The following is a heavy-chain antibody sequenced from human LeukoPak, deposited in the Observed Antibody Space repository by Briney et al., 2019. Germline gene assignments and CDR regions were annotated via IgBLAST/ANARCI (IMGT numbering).Heavy chain of an antibody. CDR2: ISYDGSNK. D-gene: IGHD3-10*01. CDR3: SAYYYGSAHPFDI. Sequence: LGGSLRLSCAASGFTFSSYSMNWVRQAPGKGLEWVAVISYDGSNKYYADSVKGRFTISRDNSKNTLYLQMNSLRAEDTAVYYCSAYYYGSAHPFDIWGQGTMVTVSS. V-gene: IGHV3-30*03. J-gene: IGHJ3*02. CDR1: GFTFSSYS.